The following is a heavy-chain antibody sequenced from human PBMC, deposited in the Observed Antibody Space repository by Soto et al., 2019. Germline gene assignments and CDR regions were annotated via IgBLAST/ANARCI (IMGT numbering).Heavy chain of an antibody. CDR2: ISYDGTNK. Sequence: SLRLSCAASGFSFSISPMHWVRQAPGKGPEWVALISYDGTNKFYADSVKGRFTISRDNSESTLYLQVDSLRPEDAAVYYCARDPKTSGGQHWAFNYFDSWGQGTLVTVSS. D-gene: IGHD7-27*01. CDR1: GFSFSISP. V-gene: IGHV3-30-3*01. CDR3: ARDPKTSGGQHWAFNYFDS. J-gene: IGHJ4*02.